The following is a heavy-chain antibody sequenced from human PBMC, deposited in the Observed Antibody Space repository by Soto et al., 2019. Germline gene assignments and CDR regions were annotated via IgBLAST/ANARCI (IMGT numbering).Heavy chain of an antibody. CDR2: IYYSGST. CDR3: ARGGRAAAAPPDY. CDR1: GGSISSGGYY. J-gene: IGHJ4*02. V-gene: IGHV4-31*03. Sequence: QVQLQESGPGLVKPSQTLSLTCTVSGGSISSGGYYWSWIRQHPGTGLEWIGYIYYSGSTYYNPSLKSRVTISVDTAKNQFSLKLSSVTAADTAVYYCARGGRAAAAPPDYWGQGTLVTVSS. D-gene: IGHD6-13*01.